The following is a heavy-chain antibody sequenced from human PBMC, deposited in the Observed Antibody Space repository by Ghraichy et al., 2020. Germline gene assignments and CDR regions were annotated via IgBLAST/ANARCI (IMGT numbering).Heavy chain of an antibody. CDR2: IYWNDDK. J-gene: IGHJ4*02. V-gene: IGHV2-5*01. CDR1: GFSLKASGVG. D-gene: IGHD3-22*01. Sequence: SGPTLVKPTQTLTLTCTFSGFSLKASGVGVGWIRQPPGKALEWLALIYWNDDKRYSTSLKTGLTITKDTSRNRVVLTMTNMDPVDTGTYYCTHSRRYFDSSGYYSIIDYWGQGTLVTVSS. CDR3: THSRRYFDSSGYYSIIDY.